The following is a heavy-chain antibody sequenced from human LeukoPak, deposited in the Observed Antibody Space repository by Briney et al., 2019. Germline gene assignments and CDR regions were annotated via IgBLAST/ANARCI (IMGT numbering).Heavy chain of an antibody. Sequence: GGSLRLSCAASGFSFSTYCMSWVRQAPGKGLGCVATIKQDESEKYYVDSVKGRCTISRDNTKNSLYLQMNRLRVEDTAVYYCAIDIEYSSPTAKRPYGMDVWGHGTTVTVSS. V-gene: IGHV3-7*03. CDR2: IKQDESEK. D-gene: IGHD6-6*01. J-gene: IGHJ6*02. CDR1: GFSFSTYC. CDR3: AIDIEYSSPTAKRPYGMDV.